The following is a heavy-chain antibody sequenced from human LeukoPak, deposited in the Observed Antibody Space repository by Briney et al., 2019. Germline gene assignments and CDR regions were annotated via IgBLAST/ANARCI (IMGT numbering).Heavy chain of an antibody. CDR1: GFTFRNNW. D-gene: IGHD3-22*01. CDR3: AKDPDYYDSSGYGDY. J-gene: IGHJ4*02. CDR2: IKEDGSAQ. V-gene: IGHV3-7*03. Sequence: GGSLRLSCAASGFTFRNNWMTWVRHAPGKGLEWVAHIKEDGSAQNYIDSVKGRFTISRDNAKNSLFLQMNSLRAEDTAVYYCAKDPDYYDSSGYGDYWGQGTLVTVSS.